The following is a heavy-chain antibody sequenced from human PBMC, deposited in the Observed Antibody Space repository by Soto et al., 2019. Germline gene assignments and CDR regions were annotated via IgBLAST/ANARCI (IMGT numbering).Heavy chain of an antibody. D-gene: IGHD5-12*01. V-gene: IGHV3-23*01. Sequence: GGSLRLSCAASGFTFNSYAMSWVRQAPGKGLEWVSAISGSGGTTYYADSVQGRFTISRDNSKNTLYLQMNSLRAEDTAVYYCAKDGYNTPYAYWGQGXPVTVYS. J-gene: IGHJ4*02. CDR3: AKDGYNTPYAY. CDR2: ISGSGGTT. CDR1: GFTFNSYA.